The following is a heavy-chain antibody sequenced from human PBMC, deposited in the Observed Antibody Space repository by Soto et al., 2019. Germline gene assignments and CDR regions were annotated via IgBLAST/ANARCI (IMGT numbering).Heavy chain of an antibody. D-gene: IGHD1-1*01. CDR3: AKDPRLQLGF. J-gene: IGHJ4*02. CDR2: ISGGGHGT. CDR1: GFPFVNYA. V-gene: IGHV3-23*01. Sequence: GWSLRLSCASSGFPFVNYAMSWVRQAPGKGLEWISGISGGGHGTNYADSVKGRFTISRDNSRNTLYLQMNSLRVEDTAVYYCAKDPRLQLGFWGQGTLVTVSS.